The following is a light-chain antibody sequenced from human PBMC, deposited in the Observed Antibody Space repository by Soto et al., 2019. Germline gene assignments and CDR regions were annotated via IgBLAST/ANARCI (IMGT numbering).Light chain of an antibody. V-gene: IGKV1-39*01. J-gene: IGKJ1*01. CDR2: GAS. CDR3: AQIYTAQWT. CDR1: ENIKNY. Sequence: DIHVTQSPSSLPASLGDRVTITCRASENIKNYLIWYQQKPGKAPKLLIYGASTLKTGVPSRFSGSGSGTDFTFTIGDLQPDDFATYYCAQIYTAQWTFGQGTRVDLK.